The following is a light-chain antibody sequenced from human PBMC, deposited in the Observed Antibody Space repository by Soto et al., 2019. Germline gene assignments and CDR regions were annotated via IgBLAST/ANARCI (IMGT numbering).Light chain of an antibody. CDR3: SSYTSSNTYV. CDR2: EVN. J-gene: IGLJ1*01. CDR1: SSDVGDYNY. Sequence: ALTQPASVSGSPGQSITISCTGTSSDVGDYNYVSWYQQYPGKAPKLMIHEVNHRPSGVSDRFSGSKSGNTASLTISGLQAEDEADYYCSSYTSSNTYVFGAGTKVTV. V-gene: IGLV2-14*01.